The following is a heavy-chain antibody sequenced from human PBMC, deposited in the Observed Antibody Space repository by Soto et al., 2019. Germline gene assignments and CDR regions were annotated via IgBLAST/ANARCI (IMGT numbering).Heavy chain of an antibody. J-gene: IGHJ4*02. CDR1: GFTFSSHA. CDR2: ISGSDAGT. D-gene: IGHD2-2*01. Sequence: EVQLLESGGGLVQPGGSLRLSCEASGFTFSSHAMSWVRQAPGKGLGWVSAISGSDAGTFDADSVRGRFTISRDNSKNTLYLHITSLRVEDTAIYYCTKDPCTRSSCYFDFWGQGSLVTVSS. V-gene: IGHV3-23*01. CDR3: TKDPCTRSSCYFDF.